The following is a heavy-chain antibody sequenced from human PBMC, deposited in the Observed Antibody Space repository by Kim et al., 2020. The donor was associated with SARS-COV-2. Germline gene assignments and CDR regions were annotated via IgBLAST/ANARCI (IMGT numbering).Heavy chain of an antibody. CDR1: GFTFSSYA. CDR3: AKGQGGLGMIVVVFNSGGAFEI. D-gene: IGHD3-22*01. CDR2: ISGSGGST. V-gene: IGHV3-23*01. Sequence: GGSLRLSCAASGFTFSSYAMSWVRQAPGKGLEWVSAISGSGGSTYYADSVKGRFTISRDNSKNTLYMQMNSLRAEDTAVYYCAKGQGGLGMIVVVFNSGGAFEIWGLGTMVTGSS. J-gene: IGHJ3*02.